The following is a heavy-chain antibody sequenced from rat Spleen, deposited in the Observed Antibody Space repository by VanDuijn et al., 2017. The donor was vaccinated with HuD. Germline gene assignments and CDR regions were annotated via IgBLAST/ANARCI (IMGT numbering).Heavy chain of an antibody. CDR3: ATTWELDY. J-gene: IGHJ2*01. V-gene: IGHV5-20*01. CDR2: ISNDVGTT. D-gene: IGHD5-1*01. Sequence: EVQLVESGGGLVQPGRSLKLSCAASGFSFSDYYMAWVRQAPTKGLEWVASISNDVGTTYYRDSVKGRFPIYIAHSKSSLYLQMDSLRSKDTATYYFATTWELDYWGQGVMVTVSS. CDR1: GFSFSDYY.